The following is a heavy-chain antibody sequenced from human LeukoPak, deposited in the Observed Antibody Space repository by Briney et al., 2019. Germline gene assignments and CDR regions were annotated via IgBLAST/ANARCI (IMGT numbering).Heavy chain of an antibody. Sequence: ASVKVSCKASGYTFTSYYMHWVRQAPGQGLEWMGIINPSGGSTSYAQKFQGRVTMTRDTSTSTVYMELSSLRSEDTAVFYCAREWGNKGFDYWGQGTLVTVSS. D-gene: IGHD7-27*01. CDR1: GYTFTSYY. CDR2: INPSGGST. V-gene: IGHV1-46*01. CDR3: AREWGNKGFDY. J-gene: IGHJ4*02.